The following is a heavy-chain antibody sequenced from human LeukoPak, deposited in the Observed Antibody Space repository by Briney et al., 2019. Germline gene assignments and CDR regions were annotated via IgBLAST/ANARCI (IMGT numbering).Heavy chain of an antibody. Sequence: GGSLRLSCAASGFTFSSYAMHWVRQAPGKGLEWVAVTSYDGSNKYYADSVKGRFTISRDNSKNTLYLQMNSLRAEDTAVYYCARDSSGWSSYFDYWGQGTLVTVSS. V-gene: IGHV3-30-3*01. D-gene: IGHD6-19*01. CDR3: ARDSSGWSSYFDY. CDR1: GFTFSSYA. J-gene: IGHJ4*02. CDR2: TSYDGSNK.